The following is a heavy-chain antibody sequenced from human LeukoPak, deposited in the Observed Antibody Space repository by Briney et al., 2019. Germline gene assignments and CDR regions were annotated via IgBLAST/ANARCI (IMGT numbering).Heavy chain of an antibody. J-gene: IGHJ4*02. CDR2: IWYDGSGK. CDR1: RFTFTDYG. V-gene: IGHV3-33*01. Sequence: GGSLRLSCAASRFTFTDYGMHWVRQPPGKGLEWVALIWYDGSGKYYADSVEGRFTISRDNSKNTLYLQMNSLRAEDTAVYYCARDWCGGGSCYYFDHWGQGTLVTVSS. CDR3: ARDWCGGGSCYYFDH. D-gene: IGHD2-15*01.